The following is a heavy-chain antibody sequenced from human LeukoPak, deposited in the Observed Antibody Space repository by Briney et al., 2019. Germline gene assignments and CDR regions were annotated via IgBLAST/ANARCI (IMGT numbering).Heavy chain of an antibody. CDR2: ISSSGSTI. D-gene: IGHD3-10*01. V-gene: IGHV3-48*03. CDR3: ARGDLPGGY. CDR1: GFTFSSYE. J-gene: IGHJ4*02. Sequence: PGGSLRLSCAASGFTFSSYEMNWVRQAPGKVLEWVSYISSSGSTIYYADSVEGRFTISRDNAKNSLYLQMNSLRAEDTAVYYCARGDLPGGYWGQGTLVTVSS.